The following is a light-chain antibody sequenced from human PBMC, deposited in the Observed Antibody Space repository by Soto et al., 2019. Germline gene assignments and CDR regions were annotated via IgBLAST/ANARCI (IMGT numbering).Light chain of an antibody. CDR2: AAS. CDR3: QQYNTYST. Sequence: DIQLTQSPFFLSASVGDRVTITCRASQGISSYLVWYQQKAGKAPKSLIYAASTLQTGVPSRFSGSGSGTEFTLTISSLQPDDFATYYCQQYNTYSTSGQGTRLEI. V-gene: IGKV1-9*01. J-gene: IGKJ5*01. CDR1: QGISSY.